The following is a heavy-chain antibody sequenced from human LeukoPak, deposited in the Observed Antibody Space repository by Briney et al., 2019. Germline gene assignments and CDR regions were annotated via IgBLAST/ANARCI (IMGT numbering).Heavy chain of an antibody. J-gene: IGHJ6*02. CDR1: GGSISSGSYY. Sequence: SQTLSLTCTVSGGSISSGSYYWRWIRQPAGTGLEWIGRIYTSGSTNYNLSLKSRVTISVDTSKNQFSLKLSSVTAADTAVYYCAREVVTGHYYYYYGMDVWGQGTTVTVSS. D-gene: IGHD4-23*01. CDR3: AREVVTGHYYYYYGMDV. V-gene: IGHV4-61*02. CDR2: IYTSGST.